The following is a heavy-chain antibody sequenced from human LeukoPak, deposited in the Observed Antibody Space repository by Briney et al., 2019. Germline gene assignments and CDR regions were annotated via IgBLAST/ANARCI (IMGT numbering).Heavy chain of an antibody. CDR1: GFTFSSYA. V-gene: IGHV3-23*01. Sequence: GGSLRLSCAASGFTFSSYAMSWVRQAPGKGLEWVSAISGSGGSTYYADSVKGRFTISRDNSKNTLYLQMNSLRADDTAVYYCAKGVVPAAMQDYYYYGTDVWGQGTTVTVSS. J-gene: IGHJ6*02. D-gene: IGHD2-2*01. CDR3: AKGVVPAAMQDYYYYGTDV. CDR2: ISGSGGST.